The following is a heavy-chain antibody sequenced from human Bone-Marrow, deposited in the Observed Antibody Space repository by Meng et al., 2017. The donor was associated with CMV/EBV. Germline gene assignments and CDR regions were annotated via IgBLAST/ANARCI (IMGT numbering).Heavy chain of an antibody. CDR1: GFTFTNAW. J-gene: IGHJ4*02. Sequence: GGSLRLSCAASGFTFTNAWMSWVRQAPGKGLEWIGRIKSKSDGGTTDYAAPVKGRFTISRDDSKDTLYLQLNSLKTEDTAVYYCTEYIVGTTSDNWGQGTLVTVSS. V-gene: IGHV3-15*01. CDR2: IKSKSDGGTT. D-gene: IGHD1-26*01. CDR3: TEYIVGTTSDN.